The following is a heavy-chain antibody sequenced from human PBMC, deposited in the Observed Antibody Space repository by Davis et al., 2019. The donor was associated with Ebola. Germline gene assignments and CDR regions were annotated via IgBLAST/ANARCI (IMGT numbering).Heavy chain of an antibody. J-gene: IGHJ4*02. Sequence: PSETLSLTCTVSGGSISSSSYYWGWIRQPPGKGLEWIGSIYYSGSTYYNPSLKSRVTISVDTSKNQFSLKLSSVTAADTAVYYCVSGSYYNLDYWGQGTLVTVSS. CDR2: IYYSGST. D-gene: IGHD1-26*01. CDR3: VSGSYYNLDY. CDR1: GGSISSSSYY. V-gene: IGHV4-39*01.